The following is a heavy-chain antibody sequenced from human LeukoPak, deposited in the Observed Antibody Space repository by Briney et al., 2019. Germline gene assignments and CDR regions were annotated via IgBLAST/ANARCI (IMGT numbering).Heavy chain of an antibody. CDR2: ISAYNGNT. CDR1: GYTFTSYG. Sequence: ASVKVSCKASGYTFTSYGISWVRQAPGQGLEWMGWISAYNGNTNYAQKLQGRVTMTTDTSTSTAYMELRSLRSDDTAVYYCAGLTTVTTYFDYWGQGTLVTVSS. D-gene: IGHD4-17*01. CDR3: AGLTTVTTYFDY. V-gene: IGHV1-18*01. J-gene: IGHJ4*02.